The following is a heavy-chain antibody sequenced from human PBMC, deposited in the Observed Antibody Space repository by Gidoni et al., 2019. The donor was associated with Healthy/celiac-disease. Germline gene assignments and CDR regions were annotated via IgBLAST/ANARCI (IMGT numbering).Heavy chain of an antibody. J-gene: IGHJ6*02. CDR2: INPNSGGT. CDR3: ARVRGPSGMDV. CDR1: GYTFTGYY. Sequence: QVQLVQSGAEVKKPGASVNVSCKTSGYTFTGYYMHWVRQAPGQGLEWMGWINPNSGGTNYEQKFQGRVTMTRDTSNSTAYMELSRLRSDDTAVYYCARVRGPSGMDVWGQGTTVTVSS. V-gene: IGHV1-2*02. D-gene: IGHD3-10*01.